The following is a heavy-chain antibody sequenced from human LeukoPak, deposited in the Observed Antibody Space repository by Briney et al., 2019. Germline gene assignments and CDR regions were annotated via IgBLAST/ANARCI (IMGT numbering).Heavy chain of an antibody. CDR3: ARGSLDLDY. J-gene: IGHJ4*02. Sequence: SETLSLTCAVYGGSFSGYCWSWIRQPPGKGLEWIGEINHSGSTNYNPSLKSRVTISVDTSKNQFSLKLSSVTAADTAVYYCARGSLDLDYWGQGTLVTVSS. CDR1: GGSFSGYC. V-gene: IGHV4-34*01. D-gene: IGHD3-16*02. CDR2: INHSGST.